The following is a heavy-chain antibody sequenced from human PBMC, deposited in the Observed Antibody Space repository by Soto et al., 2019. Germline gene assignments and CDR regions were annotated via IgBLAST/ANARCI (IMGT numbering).Heavy chain of an antibody. J-gene: IGHJ4*02. CDR1: GLTLPDAW. CDR3: TIIEYDILTGYFIT. CDR2: VKGKSAGGTT. V-gene: IGHV3-15*07. Sequence: GGSLRLSCAVSGLTLPDAWMNWVRQAPGQGLEWVGRVKGKSAGGTTDYAASVKGRFSISRDDSINTLFLEMSNLKAEDGGMYFCTIIEYDILTGYFITWGQGALVTGSS. D-gene: IGHD3-9*01.